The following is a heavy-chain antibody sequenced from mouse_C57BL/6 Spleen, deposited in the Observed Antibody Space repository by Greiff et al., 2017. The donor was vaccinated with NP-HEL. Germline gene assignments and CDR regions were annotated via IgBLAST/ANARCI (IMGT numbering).Heavy chain of an antibody. CDR1: GFTFSDYY. CDR2: ISNGGGST. CDR3: ARQGYYGSSFVPWFAY. Sequence: EVKLMESGGGLVQPGGSLKLSCAASGFTFSDYYMYWVRQTPEKRLEWVAYISNGGGSTYYPDTVKGRFTISRDNAKNTLYLQMSRLKSEDTAMYYCARQGYYGSSFVPWFAYWGQGTLVTVSA. V-gene: IGHV5-12*01. D-gene: IGHD1-1*01. J-gene: IGHJ3*01.